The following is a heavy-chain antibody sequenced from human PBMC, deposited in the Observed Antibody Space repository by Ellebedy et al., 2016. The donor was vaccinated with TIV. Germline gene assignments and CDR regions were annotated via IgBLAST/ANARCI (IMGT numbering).Heavy chain of an antibody. CDR3: ASGDYDAY. CDR2: IYYSGST. CDR1: GGSISSYY. J-gene: IGHJ4*02. D-gene: IGHD2-15*01. Sequence: GSLRLSXTVSGGSISSYYWSWIRQPPGKGLEWIGYIYYSGSTNYNPSLKSRVTISVDTSKNQFSLKLSSVTAADTAVYYCASGDYDAYWGQGTLVTVSS. V-gene: IGHV4-59*08.